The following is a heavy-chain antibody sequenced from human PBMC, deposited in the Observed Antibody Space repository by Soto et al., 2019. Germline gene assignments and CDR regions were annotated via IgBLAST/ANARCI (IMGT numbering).Heavy chain of an antibody. Sequence: SETLSLTCAVSGSSVSGVSYYWSWIRQPPGKGLEWIGNINHNGITNYNPSLKTRASISVDTSKRQFSLKLSSVTSADTAVSYCARGLDSHGSGCPVLNGYRGEGTPGTASS. D-gene: IGHD3-10*01. CDR2: INHNGIT. J-gene: IGHJ4*02. CDR3: ARGLDSHGSGCPVLNGY. V-gene: IGHV4-61*01. CDR1: GSSVSGVSYY.